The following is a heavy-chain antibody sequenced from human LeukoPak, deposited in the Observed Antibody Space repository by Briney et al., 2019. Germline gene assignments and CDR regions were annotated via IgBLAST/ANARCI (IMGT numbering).Heavy chain of an antibody. J-gene: IGHJ4*02. Sequence: GESLKISCRGFGYSFTNSWIGWVRQMPGKGLEWLGIIYPGDSDTRYSPSFQGQVTISADKSISTAFLQWSRLKASDTAMYYCGRRYSSGTIFDYWGQGTLITVSS. CDR2: IYPGDSDT. CDR3: GRRYSSGTIFDY. D-gene: IGHD6-19*01. V-gene: IGHV5-51*01. CDR1: GYSFTNSW.